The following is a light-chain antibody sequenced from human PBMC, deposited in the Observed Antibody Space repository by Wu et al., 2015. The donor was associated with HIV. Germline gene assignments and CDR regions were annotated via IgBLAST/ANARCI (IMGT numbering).Light chain of an antibody. CDR2: DTS. CDR1: QSFSSSY. J-gene: IGKJ4*01. CDR3: QQYGSSPVT. Sequence: EIVLTQSPGTLSLSQGEGATLSCRASQSFSSSYLAWYQQKPGQAPRLLIYDTSNRATGISDRSSGSGSGTDFTLTISRLEPEDFAVYYCQQYGSSPVTFGEGPRWR. V-gene: IGKV3-20*01.